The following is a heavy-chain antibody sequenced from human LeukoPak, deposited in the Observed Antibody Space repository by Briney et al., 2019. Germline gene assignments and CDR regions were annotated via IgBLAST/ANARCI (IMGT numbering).Heavy chain of an antibody. CDR2: TYYRSKWNN. D-gene: IGHD7-27*01. CDR3: TTESSYLGYFDY. V-gene: IGHV6-1*01. CDR1: GDSVSNNRAA. J-gene: IGHJ4*02. Sequence: SQTLSLTCAISGDSVSNNRAAWHWIRQSPSRGLEWLGRTYYRSKWNNDYAVSVQSRITINADTSKNQFSLQLNSVTPEDTAVYYCTTESSYLGYFDYWGQGTLVTVSS.